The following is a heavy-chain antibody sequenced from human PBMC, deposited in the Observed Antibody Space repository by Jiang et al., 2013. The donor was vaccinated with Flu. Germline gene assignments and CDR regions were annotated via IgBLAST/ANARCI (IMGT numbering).Heavy chain of an antibody. CDR3: ARQITTVPSYFDY. CDR1: GGSFSGYY. CDR2: INHSGST. J-gene: IGHJ4*02. Sequence: LLKPSETLSLTCAVYGGSFSGYYWSWIRQPPGKGLEWIGEINHSGSTNYNPSLKSRVTISVDTSKNQFSLKLSSVTAADTAVYYCARQITTVPSYFDYWGQGTLVTVSS. V-gene: IGHV4-34*01. D-gene: IGHD4-17*01.